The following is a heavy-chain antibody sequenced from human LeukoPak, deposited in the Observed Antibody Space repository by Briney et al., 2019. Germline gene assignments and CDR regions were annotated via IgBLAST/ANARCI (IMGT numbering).Heavy chain of an antibody. V-gene: IGHV4-39*07. J-gene: IGHJ5*02. CDR2: IYYSRST. D-gene: IGHD6-13*01. Sequence: RASETLSLTCTVSGGSISSSSYYWGWIRQPPGKGLEWIGSIYYSRSTYYNPSLKSRVTISVGTSKNQFSLKLSSVTAADTAVYYCARDRDDDPNSSWYRSGLNWFDPWGQGTLVTVSS. CDR3: ARDRDDDPNSSWYRSGLNWFDP. CDR1: GGSISSSSYY.